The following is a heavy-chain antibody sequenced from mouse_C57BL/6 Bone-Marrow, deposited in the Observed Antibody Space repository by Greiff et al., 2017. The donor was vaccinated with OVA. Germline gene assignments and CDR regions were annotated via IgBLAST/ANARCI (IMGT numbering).Heavy chain of an antibody. CDR1: GYTFTSYW. J-gene: IGHJ2*01. D-gene: IGHD1-1*01. CDR2: IYPGSGST. Sequence: VQLQQPGAELVKPGASVKMSCKASGYTFTSYWITWVKQRPGLGLEWIGDIYPGSGSTNYNEKFKSKATLTVDTSSSTAYMQLSSLTSEDSAVYYCARTITTVVAPYYFDYWGQGTTLTVSS. CDR3: ARTITTVVAPYYFDY. V-gene: IGHV1-55*01.